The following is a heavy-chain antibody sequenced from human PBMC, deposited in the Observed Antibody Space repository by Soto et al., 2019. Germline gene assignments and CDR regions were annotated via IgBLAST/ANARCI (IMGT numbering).Heavy chain of an antibody. D-gene: IGHD3-3*02. J-gene: IGHJ6*02. V-gene: IGHV1-46*01. CDR3: ARALAPFYYYYGMDV. CDR2: IIPSGGST. CDR1: GYTFTTYY. Sequence: QVQLVQSGAEVKKPGASVKVSCKASGYTFTTYYMHWVRQAPGQGLEWMGTIIPSGGSTSYAQKFQGRVTMNRDTSTSTAYMELSSLTSEDTAVDYCARALAPFYYYYGMDVWGQGTTVTVSS.